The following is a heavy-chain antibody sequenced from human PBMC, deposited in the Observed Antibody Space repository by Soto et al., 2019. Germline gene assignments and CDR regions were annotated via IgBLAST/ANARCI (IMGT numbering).Heavy chain of an antibody. D-gene: IGHD3-22*01. CDR3: ARSRPARYYYDSSSYDY. CDR2: IIPIFGTA. CDR1: GGTFSSYA. J-gene: IGHJ4*02. V-gene: IGHV1-69*12. Sequence: QVQLVQSGAEVKKPGSSVKVSCKASGGTFSSYAISWLRQAPGQGLEWMGGIIPIFGTANYAQKFQGRVTITAADSTSTVYMGLRSLRSEDTAVCYCARSRPARYYYDSSSYDYWGEGTMVTVSS.